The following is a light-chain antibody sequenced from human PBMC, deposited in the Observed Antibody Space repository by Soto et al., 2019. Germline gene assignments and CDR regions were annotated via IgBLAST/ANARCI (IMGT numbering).Light chain of an antibody. CDR1: QSVLYSSNNKNY. V-gene: IGKV4-1*01. CDR2: WAS. J-gene: IGKJ2*01. Sequence: DIVMTQSPDSLAVSLGERATINCKSSQSVLYSSNNKNYLAWYQQKPGQPPKLLIYWASTRESGVPDRFSGSGSGTDFTLTISSLQAEDVAVYYCQPYYSTPYTFGQGPKLEIK. CDR3: QPYYSTPYT.